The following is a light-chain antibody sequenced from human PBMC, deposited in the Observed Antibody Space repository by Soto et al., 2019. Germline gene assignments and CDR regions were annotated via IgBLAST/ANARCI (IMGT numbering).Light chain of an antibody. J-gene: IGKJ5*01. Sequence: EIVMTQSPATLSVSPGERATLSCRASQSISRNLAWYQQKPGQAPRLLMYDASTRATGTPARFSGSGSGTKFTLTIRSLQSEDFAVYSCQQYNGWPITFGQGTRLEIK. CDR2: DAS. CDR1: QSISRN. V-gene: IGKV3D-15*01. CDR3: QQYNGWPIT.